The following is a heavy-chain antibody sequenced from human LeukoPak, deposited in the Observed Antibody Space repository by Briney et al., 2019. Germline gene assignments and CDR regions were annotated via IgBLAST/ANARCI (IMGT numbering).Heavy chain of an antibody. Sequence: ASVKVSCKASGYTFTDYDINWVRQAPGQGLEWMGWMNPNSDNKGYAQKFEGRVTMTSDTSISTAYMVLSSLRSEDTAFYYCARGSIAVHYWGQGTLVTVSS. V-gene: IGHV1-8*01. CDR2: MNPNSDNK. D-gene: IGHD6-19*01. J-gene: IGHJ4*02. CDR1: GYTFTDYD. CDR3: ARGSIAVHY.